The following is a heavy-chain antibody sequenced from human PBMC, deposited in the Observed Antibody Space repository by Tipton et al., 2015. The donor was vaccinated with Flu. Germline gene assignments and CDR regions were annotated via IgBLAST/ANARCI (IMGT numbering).Heavy chain of an antibody. CDR3: ARGVLTGGKRFDP. J-gene: IGHJ5*02. V-gene: IGHV4-34*09. Sequence: TLSLTCALYGGSFSGYYWSWIRQSPGKGLEWIGEINHSGSTNYNPSLKSRVTISGDTSKNQFSLKLSSVTAADTAVYYCARGVLTGGKRFDPWGQGTLVTVSS. CDR1: GGSFSGYY. CDR2: INHSGST. D-gene: IGHD4/OR15-4a*01.